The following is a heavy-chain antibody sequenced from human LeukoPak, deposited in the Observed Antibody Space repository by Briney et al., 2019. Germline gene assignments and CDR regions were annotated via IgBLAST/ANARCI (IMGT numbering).Heavy chain of an antibody. Sequence: PGESLKISCRGSGYVFSSYWIGWVRQMPGKGLEWMGIIFLGDSDTRYSPSFQGQVTISDDRSINTAYLHWSSLEASDTAIYYCARGFGYAGDYFDFWGQGTLVTVSS. D-gene: IGHD2-15*01. CDR3: ARGFGYAGDYFDF. CDR2: IFLGDSDT. CDR1: GYVFSSYW. V-gene: IGHV5-51*01. J-gene: IGHJ4*02.